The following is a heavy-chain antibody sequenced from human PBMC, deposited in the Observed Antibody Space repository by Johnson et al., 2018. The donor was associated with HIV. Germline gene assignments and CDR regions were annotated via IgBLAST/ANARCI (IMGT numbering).Heavy chain of an antibody. CDR1: GFTFSTYG. V-gene: IGHV3-33*06. J-gene: IGHJ3*02. Sequence: QVQLVESGGGVVQPGRSLRLSCAASGFTFSTYGMHWVRQAPGKGLEWVAAMWYDGSNKYYAYSVKGRFTISRDNSKNTLYLQMNSLRVEDTAVYYCAKDQWSSSWTNDAFDIWGQGTKVSVSS. CDR2: MWYDGSNK. D-gene: IGHD6-13*01. CDR3: AKDQWSSSWTNDAFDI.